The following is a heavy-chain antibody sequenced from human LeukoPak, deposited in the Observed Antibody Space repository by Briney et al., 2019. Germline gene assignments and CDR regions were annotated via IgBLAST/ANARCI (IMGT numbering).Heavy chain of an antibody. Sequence: ASVKVSCKVSGYTLTELSMHWVRRAPGKGLEWMGGFDPEDGETIYAQKFQGRVTMTEDTSTDTAYMELSSLRSEDTAVYYCTTDPSRGSSRGYWGQGTLVTVSS. CDR2: FDPEDGET. CDR1: GYTLTELS. CDR3: TTDPSRGSSRGY. V-gene: IGHV1-24*01. J-gene: IGHJ4*02. D-gene: IGHD6-13*01.